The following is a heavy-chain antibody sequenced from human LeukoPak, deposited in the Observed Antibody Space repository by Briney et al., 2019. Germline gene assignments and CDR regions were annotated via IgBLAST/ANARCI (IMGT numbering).Heavy chain of an antibody. J-gene: IGHJ4*02. CDR2: ISGSGRTT. CDR3: AKVDTGYCSDTSCTIDH. CDR1: GFTFGSYV. D-gene: IGHD2-2*03. Sequence: GSLRLSCAASGFTFGSYVMSWVRQAPGKGLEWVSSISGSGRTTYHADSVKGRLTISRDNSKNTLYMQMNSLRAEDTAIYYCAKVDTGYCSDTSCTIDHWGQGTLVTVSS. V-gene: IGHV3-23*01.